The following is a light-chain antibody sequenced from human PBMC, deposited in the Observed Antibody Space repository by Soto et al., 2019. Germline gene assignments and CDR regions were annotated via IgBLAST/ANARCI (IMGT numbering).Light chain of an antibody. J-gene: IGKJ2*01. CDR1: QSVSSS. V-gene: IGKV3-15*01. Sequence: EVVMTQSPATLSVSPGERATLSCRASQSVSSSLAWYQQKPGQAPRLLIYHASTGATGIPARFSGSGSGTDFTLTITSLQSEDYATYYCQQHNSFPRSFGQGTKLEIK. CDR3: QQHNSFPRS. CDR2: HAS.